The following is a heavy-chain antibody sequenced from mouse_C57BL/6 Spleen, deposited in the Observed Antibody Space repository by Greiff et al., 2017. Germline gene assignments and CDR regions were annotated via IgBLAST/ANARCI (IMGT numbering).Heavy chain of an antibody. Sequence: VQLKESGAELVRPGTSVKVSCKASGYAFTNYLIEWVKQRPGQGLEWIGVINPGSGGTNYNEKFKGKATLTADKSSSTAYMQLSSLTSEDSAVYFCARAGNWDWYFDVWGTGTTVTVSS. V-gene: IGHV1-54*01. CDR3: ARAGNWDWYFDV. CDR1: GYAFTNYL. J-gene: IGHJ1*03. D-gene: IGHD4-1*01. CDR2: INPGSGGT.